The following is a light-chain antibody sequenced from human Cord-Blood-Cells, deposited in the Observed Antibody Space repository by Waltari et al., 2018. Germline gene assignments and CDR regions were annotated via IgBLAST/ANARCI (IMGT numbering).Light chain of an antibody. CDR1: SSDVGGYNY. CDR2: DVS. Sequence: QSALTQPRSVSGSPGKSVTIPCTGTSSDVGGYNYVSWYQQHPGKAPKLMIYDVSKRPSGVPDRFSGSKSGNTASLTISGLQAEDEADYYCCSYAGSFWVFGGGTKLTVL. V-gene: IGLV2-11*01. J-gene: IGLJ3*02. CDR3: CSYAGSFWV.